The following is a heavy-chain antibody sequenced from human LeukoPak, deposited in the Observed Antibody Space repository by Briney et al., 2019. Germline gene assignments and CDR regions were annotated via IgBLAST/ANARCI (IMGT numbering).Heavy chain of an antibody. V-gene: IGHV4-4*07. D-gene: IGHD6-13*01. CDR1: GGSIKNYY. CDR3: AIAAAGVDY. J-gene: IGHJ4*02. CDR2: IYSSGIT. Sequence: PSETLSLTCAVSGGSIKNYYWTWIRQSAGKGLEWIGRIYSSGITNYNPSLTSRVTISVDTSKNQFSLKLSSVTAADTAVYYCAIAAAGVDYWGQGTLVTVSS.